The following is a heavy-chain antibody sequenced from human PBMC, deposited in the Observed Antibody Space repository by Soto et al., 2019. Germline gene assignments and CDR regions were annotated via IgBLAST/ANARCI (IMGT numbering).Heavy chain of an antibody. Sequence: VQLVQSGAEVKKPGESLKISVKGSGYSFTSYWFGWVRQMPGKGLEWMGIIYPDDSDTRYSPSFQGQVTISADKSLNTAYLQWSSLKASDTAIYYCAMTTLVSNFVYWGRGTRVTVSS. V-gene: IGHV5-51*03. D-gene: IGHD4-17*01. CDR2: IYPDDSDT. J-gene: IGHJ4*02. CDR3: AMTTLVSNFVY. CDR1: GYSFTSYW.